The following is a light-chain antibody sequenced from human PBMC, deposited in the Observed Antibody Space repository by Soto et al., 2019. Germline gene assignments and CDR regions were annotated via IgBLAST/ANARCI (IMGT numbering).Light chain of an antibody. J-gene: IGKJ2*01. CDR1: KSISTY. Sequence: DIRMTQSPSSLSASVADRVNITCRASKSISTYFNWYQHKPGTAPNLLIYGAYRLQSGVPSRFTGSGSRTDFTLTISNLQPEDSATYFCQQSNSSPYTFGQGTRLEIK. V-gene: IGKV1-39*01. CDR3: QQSNSSPYT. CDR2: GAY.